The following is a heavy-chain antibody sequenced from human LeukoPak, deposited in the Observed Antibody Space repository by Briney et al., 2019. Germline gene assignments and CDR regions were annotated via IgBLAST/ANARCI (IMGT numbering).Heavy chain of an antibody. D-gene: IGHD4-17*01. CDR2: ISSSSSYI. J-gene: IGHJ3*02. CDR3: AREGPMTTVTTGAFDI. CDR1: GFAFSSYT. Sequence: GGSLRLSCAASGFAFSSYTMNWVRQAPGKGLEWVSSISSSSSYIYYADSLKGRFTISRDNAKNTLYLQMNSLRAEDTAVYYCAREGPMTTVTTGAFDIWGQGTLVTVSS. V-gene: IGHV3-21*06.